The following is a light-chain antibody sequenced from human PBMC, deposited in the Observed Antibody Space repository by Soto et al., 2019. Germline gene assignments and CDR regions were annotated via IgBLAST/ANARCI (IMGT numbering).Light chain of an antibody. CDR3: QSYDDDILL. CDR1: SGNIVSNY. Sequence: NFMLTQPHSVSGSPGKTVTISCTRSSGNIVSNYVQWYQQRPGSSPTTVIFEDDDRPSGVPDRFSASLDTSTNSASLTISGLKPEDEADYYCQSYDDDILLFGGGTKLPVL. J-gene: IGLJ2*01. V-gene: IGLV6-57*01. CDR2: EDD.